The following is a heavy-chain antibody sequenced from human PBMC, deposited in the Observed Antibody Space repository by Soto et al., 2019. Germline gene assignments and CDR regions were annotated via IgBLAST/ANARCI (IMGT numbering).Heavy chain of an antibody. CDR2: IYSGGST. Sequence: GGSLRLSCAASGFTVSNSYMSWVRQAPGKGLEWVSVIYSGGSTYYADSVKGRFTISRDSSKNTLYLQMNSLRAEDTAVYYCARGFQSSFGYWGQGTLVTVSS. J-gene: IGHJ4*02. CDR3: ARGFQSSFGY. CDR1: GFTVSNSY. D-gene: IGHD2-21*01. V-gene: IGHV3-53*01.